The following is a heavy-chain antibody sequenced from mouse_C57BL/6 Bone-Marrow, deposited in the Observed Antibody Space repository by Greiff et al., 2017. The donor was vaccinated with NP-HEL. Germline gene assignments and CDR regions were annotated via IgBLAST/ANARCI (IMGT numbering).Heavy chain of an antibody. Sequence: EVQGVESGGDLVKPGGSLKLSCEASGFTFSSYGMSWVRQTPDKRLEWVATISSGGSYTYSTASVKGRFTISRDNAKNTLYLQMSSLKSEDTAMYYCASLTGTYYFDYWGQGTTLTVSS. J-gene: IGHJ2*01. CDR2: ISSGGSYT. CDR3: ASLTGTYYFDY. CDR1: GFTFSSYG. D-gene: IGHD4-1*01. V-gene: IGHV5-6*01.